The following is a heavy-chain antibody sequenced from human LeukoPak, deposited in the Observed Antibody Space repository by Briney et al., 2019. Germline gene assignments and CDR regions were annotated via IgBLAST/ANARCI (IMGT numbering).Heavy chain of an antibody. CDR2: INHSGST. D-gene: IGHD1-14*01. CDR1: GGSFSGYY. Sequence: SETLSLTCAVYGGSFSGYYWSWIRQPPGKGLEWIGEINHSGSTNYNPSLKSRVTISVDTPKNQFSLKLSSVTAADTAVYYCARGRGIRPFDIWGQGTMVTVSS. V-gene: IGHV4-34*01. CDR3: ARGRGIRPFDI. J-gene: IGHJ3*02.